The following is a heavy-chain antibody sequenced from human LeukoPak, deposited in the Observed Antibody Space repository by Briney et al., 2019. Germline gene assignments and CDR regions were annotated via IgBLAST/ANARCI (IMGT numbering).Heavy chain of an antibody. V-gene: IGHV3-23*01. CDR3: AKDPSVRGVIIAWFDP. D-gene: IGHD3-10*02. CDR2: ISGSGGST. J-gene: IGHJ5*02. CDR1: GFTFSSYA. Sequence: GGSLRLSCAASGFTFSSYAMNWVRQAPGKGLEWVSAISGSGGSTYYADSVKGRFTISRDNSKNTLYLQMNSLRAEDTAVYYCAKDPSVRGVIIAWFDPWGQGTLVTVSS.